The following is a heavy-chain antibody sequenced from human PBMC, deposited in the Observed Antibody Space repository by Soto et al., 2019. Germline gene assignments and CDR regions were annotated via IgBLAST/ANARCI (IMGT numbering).Heavy chain of an antibody. CDR2: ISPNNGTT. CDR3: ARDGERDTGLNFYYYLHGMDA. D-gene: IGHD1-1*01. Sequence: ASVKASSKASGYPFTTYGISWVRQAPGQGLGWMGWISPNNGTTKYAEKFQGEMTMTTDTATSTAYMDLRGLRSDDTAVYYCARDGERDTGLNFYYYLHGMDAWGQGTRVTVSS. J-gene: IGHJ6*02. CDR1: GYPFTTYG. V-gene: IGHV1-18*04.